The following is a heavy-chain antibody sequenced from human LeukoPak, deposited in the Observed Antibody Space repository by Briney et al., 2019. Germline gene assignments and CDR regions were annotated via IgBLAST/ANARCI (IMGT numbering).Heavy chain of an antibody. Sequence: ASVKVSCKASGYTFTSYFMHWVRRAPGQGLEWMGIINPSGGSTSYAQKFQGRVTMTRDMSTSTVYMELNSLRSEDTAVYYCARVGCSSTSCSSRYYYMDVWGKGTTVTVSS. CDR1: GYTFTSYF. CDR3: ARVGCSSTSCSSRYYYMDV. V-gene: IGHV1-46*01. D-gene: IGHD2-2*01. CDR2: INPSGGST. J-gene: IGHJ6*03.